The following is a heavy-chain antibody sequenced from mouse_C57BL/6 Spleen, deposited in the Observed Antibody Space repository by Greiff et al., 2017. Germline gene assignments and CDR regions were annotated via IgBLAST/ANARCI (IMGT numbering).Heavy chain of an antibody. CDR3: ARRRQGDYFDY. D-gene: IGHD2-12*01. Sequence: EVQLVESGGGLVKPGGSLKLSCAASGFTFSDYGMHWVRQAPEKGLEWVAYISSGSSTTNYADTVKGRFTISRDNAKNTLFLQMNSLGSKDTAMYYCARRRQGDYFDYWGQGTTLTVAS. V-gene: IGHV5-17*01. CDR1: GFTFSDYG. CDR2: ISSGSSTT. J-gene: IGHJ2*01.